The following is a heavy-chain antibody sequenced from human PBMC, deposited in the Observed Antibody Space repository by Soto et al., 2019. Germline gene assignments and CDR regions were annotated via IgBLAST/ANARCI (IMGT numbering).Heavy chain of an antibody. CDR3: ATTPFNMASAGSYYFDS. CDR2: IIPLFGTL. V-gene: IGHV1-69*01. D-gene: IGHD6-13*01. Sequence: QVNLVQSGTEVKRPGSSVKVSCKASGGTFSNYGLSWVRQAPGHGLQWMGGIIPLFGTLHNAREFQDRVTITADQSTGTASMDLRSLTFDDPAVYFCATTPFNMASAGSYYFDSWGQGILVTVSS. CDR1: GGTFSNYG. J-gene: IGHJ4*02.